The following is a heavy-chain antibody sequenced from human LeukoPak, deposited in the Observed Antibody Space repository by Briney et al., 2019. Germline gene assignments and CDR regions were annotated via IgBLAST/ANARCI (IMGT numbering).Heavy chain of an antibody. D-gene: IGHD6-13*01. CDR1: GGSISSYY. V-gene: IGHV4-59*01. J-gene: IGHJ4*02. Sequence: PSETLSLTCTVSGGSISSYYWSWIRQPPGKGLEWIGYIYYSGSTNYNPSLKSRVTISVDTSKNQFSLKLSSVTAADTAVYYCARWHSSSWYGSDYWGQGTLVTVSS. CDR3: ARWHSSSWYGSDY. CDR2: IYYSGST.